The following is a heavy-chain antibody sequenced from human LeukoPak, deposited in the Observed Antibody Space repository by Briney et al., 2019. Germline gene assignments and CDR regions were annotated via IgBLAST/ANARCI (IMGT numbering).Heavy chain of an antibody. CDR3: AKDQIAVAGHSSLDY. CDR2: ISYDGSNK. Sequence: GGSLRLSCAASGFTFSSYGMHWVRQAPGKGLEWVAVISYDGSNKYYADSVKGRFTISRDNSKSTLYLQMNSLRAEDTAVYYCAKDQIAVAGHSSLDYWGQGTLVTVSS. D-gene: IGHD6-19*01. J-gene: IGHJ4*02. V-gene: IGHV3-30*18. CDR1: GFTFSSYG.